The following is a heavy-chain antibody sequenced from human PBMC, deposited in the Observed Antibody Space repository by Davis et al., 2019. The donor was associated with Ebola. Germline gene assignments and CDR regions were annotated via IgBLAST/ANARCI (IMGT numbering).Heavy chain of an antibody. J-gene: IGHJ6*02. Sequence: MPSETLSLTCTVSGASISDDYWNWIRQSPGKGLEWIGYVNYARDTTYNPSLQSRVTISVDMSKNLVSLRLNSVTAADTAVYYCTRDRGLTTTGGVGMDVWGQGTTVTVSS. V-gene: IGHV4-59*01. D-gene: IGHD1/OR15-1a*01. CDR2: VNYARDT. CDR1: GASISDDY. CDR3: TRDRGLTTTGGVGMDV.